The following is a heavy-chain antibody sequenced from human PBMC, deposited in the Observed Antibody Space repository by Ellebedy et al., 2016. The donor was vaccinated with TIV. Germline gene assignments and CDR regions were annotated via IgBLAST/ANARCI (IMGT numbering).Heavy chain of an antibody. V-gene: IGHV4-61*08. J-gene: IGHJ4*02. CDR2: LPYSGSS. CDR1: GASASVTTSGHF. Sequence: MPSETLSLPCTVSGASASVTTSGHFWGSTRQPPGHGPEYIGYLPYSGSSKYNSSLKSRVTISLDTSKNQFSLKLSSVTAADTDVYYCARLVWVLMWFGVREWGQGTRVTVSS. CDR3: ARLVWVLMWFGVRE. D-gene: IGHD3-10*01.